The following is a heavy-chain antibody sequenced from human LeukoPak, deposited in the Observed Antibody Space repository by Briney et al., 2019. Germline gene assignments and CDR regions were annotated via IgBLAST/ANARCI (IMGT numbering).Heavy chain of an antibody. CDR2: INPNSGGT. Sequence: GASVKVSCKASGYTFTGYYAHWVRQAPGQGLEWMGWINPNSGGTNYAQKFQGRVTMTRDTSISTAYMELSRLRSDDTAVYYCARGRRGIAAAGIWFDPWGQGTLVTVSS. CDR3: ARGRRGIAAAGIWFDP. CDR1: GYTFTGYY. V-gene: IGHV1-2*02. D-gene: IGHD6-13*01. J-gene: IGHJ5*02.